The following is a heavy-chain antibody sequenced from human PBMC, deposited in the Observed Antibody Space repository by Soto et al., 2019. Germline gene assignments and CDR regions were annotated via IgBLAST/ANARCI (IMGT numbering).Heavy chain of an antibody. D-gene: IGHD2-2*01. V-gene: IGHV4-39*01. CDR3: VRHSDRDCSTAATNCTFDI. CDR2: FYYSGTT. Sequence: QLQVQESGPGLVKPSETLSLTCTVSGGSISSNSPFSYWGWIRQTPGKALEWMGSFYYSGTTYYNPSLMSRITVSVDTSKSQFSLKLNSVTAADTAVYSCVRHSDRDCSTAATNCTFDIWGQGTMVTVSS. J-gene: IGHJ3*02. CDR1: GGSISSNSPFSY.